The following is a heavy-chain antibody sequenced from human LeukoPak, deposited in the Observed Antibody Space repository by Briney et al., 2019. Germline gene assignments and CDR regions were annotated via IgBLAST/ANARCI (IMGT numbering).Heavy chain of an antibody. Sequence: GGSLRLSCAASGFTFSSYEMNWVRQAPGKGLEWVSYISSSGSTIYYADSVKGRFTISRDNAKNSLYLQMNSLRAEDTAVYYCARVDRAVAAHQGPWGQGTLVTVSS. D-gene: IGHD6-19*01. CDR1: GFTFSSYE. V-gene: IGHV3-48*03. CDR2: ISSSGSTI. J-gene: IGHJ5*02. CDR3: ARVDRAVAAHQGP.